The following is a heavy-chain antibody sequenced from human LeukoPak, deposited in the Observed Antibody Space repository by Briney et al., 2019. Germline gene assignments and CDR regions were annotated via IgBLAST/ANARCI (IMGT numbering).Heavy chain of an antibody. V-gene: IGHV4-34*01. CDR2: INHSGST. Sequence: TGGSLRLSCAASGFTFSSYSMNWVRQPPGKGLEWIGEINHSGSTNYNPSLKSRVTISVDTSKNQFSLKLSSVTAADTAVYYCARRSGSFYFRTAIDYWGQGTLVTVSS. CDR3: ARRSGSFYFRTAIDY. D-gene: IGHD1-26*01. J-gene: IGHJ4*02. CDR1: GFTFSSYS.